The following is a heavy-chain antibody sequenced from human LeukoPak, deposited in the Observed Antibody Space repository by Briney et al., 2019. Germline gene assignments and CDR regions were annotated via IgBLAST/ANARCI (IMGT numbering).Heavy chain of an antibody. CDR1: GYTFIDYH. CDR3: ARDVPGYSSEFDY. Sequence: GASVTVSCTASGYTFIDYHMYWVRQAPGQGLEWMAWINPKTGGSNSAQQFQGRVTMTRDTSITTAYMEVSSLRSDDTAVYYCARDVPGYSSEFDYWGQGTLVTVSS. CDR2: INPKTGGS. D-gene: IGHD6-25*01. J-gene: IGHJ4*02. V-gene: IGHV1-2*02.